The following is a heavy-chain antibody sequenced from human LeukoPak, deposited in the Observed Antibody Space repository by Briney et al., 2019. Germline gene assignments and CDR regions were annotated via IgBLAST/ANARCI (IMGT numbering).Heavy chain of an antibody. CDR1: GGTFSSYA. CDR2: IIPIFDTA. V-gene: IGHV1-69*05. D-gene: IGHD3-22*01. CDR3: ASDNYYDSSGYYGGFDY. J-gene: IGHJ4*02. Sequence: ASVKVSCKASGGTFSSYAISWVRQAPGQGLEWMGGIIPIFDTANYAQKFQGRVTITTDESTSTAYMELSSLRSEDTAVYYCASDNYYDSSGYYGGFDYWGQGTLVTVSS.